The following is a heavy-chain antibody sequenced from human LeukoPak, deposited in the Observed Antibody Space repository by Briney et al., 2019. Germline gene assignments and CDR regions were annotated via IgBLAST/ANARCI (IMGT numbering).Heavy chain of an antibody. CDR2: ISGDGGST. CDR3: AKGPSGGSGYHYYYYYMDV. J-gene: IGHJ6*03. Sequence: GGSLRLSCAASGFTFDDYAMHWVRQAPGKGLEWVSLISGDGGSTYYADSVKGRFTISRDNSKNSLYLQMNSLRTEDTALYYCAKGPSGGSGYHYYYYYMDVWGKGTTVTVSS. V-gene: IGHV3-43*02. D-gene: IGHD3-10*01. CDR1: GFTFDDYA.